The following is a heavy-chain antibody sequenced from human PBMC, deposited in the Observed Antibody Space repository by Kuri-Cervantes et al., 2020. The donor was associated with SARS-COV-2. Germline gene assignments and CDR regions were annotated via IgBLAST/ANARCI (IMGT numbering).Heavy chain of an antibody. V-gene: IGHV3-30*04. CDR2: ISYDGSNK. Sequence: GGSLRLSCAASGFTFSSYAMHWVRQAPGKGLEWVAVISYDGSNKYYADSVKGRFTISRDNSKNTLYLQMNSLRAEDTAVYYCASDIVVVPAARQETDYWGQGTLVTVSS. CDR3: ASDIVVVPAARQETDY. CDR1: GFTFSSYA. D-gene: IGHD2-2*01. J-gene: IGHJ4*02.